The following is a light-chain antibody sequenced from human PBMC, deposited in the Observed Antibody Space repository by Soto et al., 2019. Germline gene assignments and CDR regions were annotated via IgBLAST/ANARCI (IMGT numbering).Light chain of an antibody. Sequence: EVVMTQSPATLSLSPGERATLSCRASQSVSSSLAWYQQKPGQVPRLLIYDASTRATGIPARFSGSGSGTEFTLSISSLQSEDFAVYYCQQYNNWPPRTFGGGTKVEIK. CDR2: DAS. CDR3: QQYNNWPPRT. CDR1: QSVSSS. J-gene: IGKJ4*01. V-gene: IGKV3-15*01.